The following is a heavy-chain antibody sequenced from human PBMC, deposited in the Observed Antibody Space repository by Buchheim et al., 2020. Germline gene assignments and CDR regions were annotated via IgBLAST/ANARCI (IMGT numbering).Heavy chain of an antibody. D-gene: IGHD2-2*01. J-gene: IGHJ4*02. Sequence: QVQLQQWGAGLLKPSETLSLTCAVYGGSLSGYYWSWIRQPPGKGLEWIGEINHSGSTNYNPSLKSRVTISVDTSKNQFSLKLSSVTAADTAVYYCARVRRPAVPAAKGRYYFDYWGQGTL. CDR1: GGSLSGYY. V-gene: IGHV4-34*01. CDR3: ARVRRPAVPAAKGRYYFDY. CDR2: INHSGST.